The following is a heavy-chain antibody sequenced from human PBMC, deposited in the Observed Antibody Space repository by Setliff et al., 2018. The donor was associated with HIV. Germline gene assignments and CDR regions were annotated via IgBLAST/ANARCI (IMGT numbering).Heavy chain of an antibody. CDR3: VRDYMWAFDY. V-gene: IGHV3-23*01. J-gene: IGHJ4*02. CDR2: ISGSGDST. CDR1: GFTFSSYA. Sequence: SLRLSCAASGFTFSSYAITWVRQAPGTGLEWVSAISGSGDSTFYADSVQGRFTISRDNSKNTLYLQMNNLRAEDTAVYHCVRDYMWAFDYWGQGALVTVSS. D-gene: IGHD1-26*01.